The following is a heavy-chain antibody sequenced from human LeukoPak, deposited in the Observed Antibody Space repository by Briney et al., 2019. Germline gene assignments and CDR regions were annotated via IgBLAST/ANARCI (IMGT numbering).Heavy chain of an antibody. CDR1: GGTFSSYA. J-gene: IGHJ4*02. Sequence: SVKVSCKASGGTFSSYAISWVRQAPGQGLEWVGGISPIFGTANYAQKFQGRVTITTDESTSTAYMELSSLRSEDTAVYYCARDITVAGNRFDYWGQGTLVTVSS. CDR2: ISPIFGTA. CDR3: ARDITVAGNRFDY. D-gene: IGHD6-19*01. V-gene: IGHV1-69*05.